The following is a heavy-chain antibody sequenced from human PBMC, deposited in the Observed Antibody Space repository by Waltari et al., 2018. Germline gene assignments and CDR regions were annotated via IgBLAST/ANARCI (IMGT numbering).Heavy chain of an antibody. V-gene: IGHV1-69*04. D-gene: IGHD3-10*01. Sequence: QVQLVQSGAEVKKPGSSVKVSCKASVGTFSSYAISWVRQAPGQGLEWMGGIIPILGIANYAQKFQGRVTITADESTSTAYMELSSLRSEDTAVYYCARVEGGVKGTPFDYWGQGTLVTVSS. CDR1: VGTFSSYA. J-gene: IGHJ4*02. CDR3: ARVEGGVKGTPFDY. CDR2: IIPILGIA.